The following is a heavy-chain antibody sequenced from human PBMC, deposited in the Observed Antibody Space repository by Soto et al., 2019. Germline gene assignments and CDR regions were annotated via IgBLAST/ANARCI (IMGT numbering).Heavy chain of an antibody. J-gene: IGHJ6*02. CDR2: INSDGSSA. CDR3: AIAPRYGMDV. CDR1: GFTFSSYW. Sequence: PGGSLRLSCAASGFTFSSYWMHWVRQAPGNGLVWLSRINSDGSSATCADSVKGRFTISRDKAKSTLYLQMNSLRAEDTAMYYCAIAPRYGMDVWGQGITVTVSS. V-gene: IGHV3-74*01.